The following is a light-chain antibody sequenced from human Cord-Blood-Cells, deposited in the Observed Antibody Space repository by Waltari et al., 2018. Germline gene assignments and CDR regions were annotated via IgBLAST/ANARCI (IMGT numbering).Light chain of an antibody. J-gene: IGLJ2*01. V-gene: IGLV1-40*01. CDR1: SSNIGAGFA. CDR2: GNS. CDR3: QSYDSSLRV. Sequence: QSVLTQPPSVSGAPGQRVPISCTGSSSNIGAGFAVHWYQQLPGTAPKLLIYGNSNRPSGVPDRFSGSKSGTSAALAITGLQAEDEADYYCQSYDSSLRVFGGGTKLTVL.